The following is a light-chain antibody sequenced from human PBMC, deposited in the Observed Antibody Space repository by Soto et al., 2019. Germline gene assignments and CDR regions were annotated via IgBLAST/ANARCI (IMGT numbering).Light chain of an antibody. J-gene: IGKJ5*01. V-gene: IGKV2-30*02. CDR1: QSLVHSDGIAY. Sequence: VLMTKSQLSQPVNLGQPASISCRSNQSLVHSDGIAYFSWFQQRPGRSPRRLIYKVSNRDSGVPARFSGSGSGTDFALKISRVEAEDVGVYYCMQGTHWPITFGQGTRLEI. CDR3: MQGTHWPIT. CDR2: KVS.